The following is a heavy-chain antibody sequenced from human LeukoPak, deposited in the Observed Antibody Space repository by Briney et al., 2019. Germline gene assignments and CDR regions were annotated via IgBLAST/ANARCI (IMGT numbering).Heavy chain of an antibody. J-gene: IGHJ4*02. CDR3: ARARGSYDMIN. CDR1: GFTVSSNY. V-gene: IGHV3-66*01. D-gene: IGHD1-26*01. CDR2: IYSGGST. Sequence: GGSLRLFCAVSGFTVSSNYMSGVRQSPGRGLEWVSVIYSGGSTYDADYVKGRFTISRDNSKNKLYLQMNSLKAEDTAVYYCARARGSYDMINWGQGTLVTVSS.